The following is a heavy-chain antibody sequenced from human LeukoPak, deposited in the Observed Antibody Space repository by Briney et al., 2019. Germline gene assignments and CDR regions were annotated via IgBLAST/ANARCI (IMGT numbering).Heavy chain of an antibody. CDR3: ARAEANSSSWFFDY. V-gene: IGHV1-18*01. D-gene: IGHD6-13*01. CDR2: ISAYNGNT. J-gene: IGHJ4*02. CDR1: GYTFTSYG. Sequence: GASVKVSCKASGYTFTSYGISWVRQAPGQGLEWMGWISAYNGNTNYAQKLQGRVTMTTDTSTSTAYMELRSLRSDDTAVYYCARAEANSSSWFFDYWGQGTLVTVSS.